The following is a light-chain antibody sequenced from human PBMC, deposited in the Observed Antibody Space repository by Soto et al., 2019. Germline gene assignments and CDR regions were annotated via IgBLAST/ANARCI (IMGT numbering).Light chain of an antibody. CDR3: ETWDINTPVV. Sequence: QPVLTQSSSASASLGSSVKLTCTLSSGHSSYIIAWHQQQPGKAPRYLMKLEGSGSYHKGSGVPDRFSGSSSGADRYLTISTLQFEDEADYYCETWDINTPVVFGGGTKLTVL. CDR1: SGHSSYI. J-gene: IGLJ2*01. CDR2: LEGSGSY. V-gene: IGLV4-60*02.